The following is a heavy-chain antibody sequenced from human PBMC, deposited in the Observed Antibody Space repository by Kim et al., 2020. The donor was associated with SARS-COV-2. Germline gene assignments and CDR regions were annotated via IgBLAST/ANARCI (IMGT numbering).Heavy chain of an antibody. CDR1: GYTFTSYG. Sequence: ASVKVSCKASGYTFTSYGISWVRQAPGQGLEWMGWISAYNGNTNYAQKLQGRVTMTTDTSTSTAYMELRSLRSDDTAVYYCARDRSSSWYDPIIDYWGQGTLVTVSS. CDR3: ARDRSSSWYDPIIDY. CDR2: ISAYNGNT. V-gene: IGHV1-18*04. J-gene: IGHJ4*02. D-gene: IGHD6-13*01.